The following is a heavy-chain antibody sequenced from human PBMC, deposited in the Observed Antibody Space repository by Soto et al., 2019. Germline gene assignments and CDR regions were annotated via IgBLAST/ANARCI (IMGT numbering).Heavy chain of an antibody. CDR2: ILSSGRSVST. V-gene: IGHV4-59*11. Sequence: ETLSRTGSVGGARISCHNRTWIRQPPERGMEQIGYILSSGRSVSTSYNPSLKSRVSISVSTSKNQFSMKLGSVTAADTAVFYCATTAVGLFNPWGQGPLVIVTS. J-gene: IGHJ5*02. CDR1: GARISCHN. D-gene: IGHD1-1*01. CDR3: ATTAVGLFNP.